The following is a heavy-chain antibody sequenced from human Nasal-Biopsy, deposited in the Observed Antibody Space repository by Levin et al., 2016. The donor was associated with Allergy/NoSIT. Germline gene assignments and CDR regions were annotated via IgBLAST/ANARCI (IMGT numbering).Heavy chain of an antibody. CDR1: GFTLSSYV. Sequence: GESLKISCAASGFTLSSYVMTWVRQAPGKGLEWVAGLVGSDNSLWYADSVKGRFTISRDNSQNTVFLQMNSLRAEDTALYFCSRDFLYDSEAFFDYWGQGILVTVSS. D-gene: IGHD3-22*01. CDR2: LVGSDNSL. J-gene: IGHJ4*02. V-gene: IGHV3-23*01. CDR3: SRDFLYDSEAFFDY.